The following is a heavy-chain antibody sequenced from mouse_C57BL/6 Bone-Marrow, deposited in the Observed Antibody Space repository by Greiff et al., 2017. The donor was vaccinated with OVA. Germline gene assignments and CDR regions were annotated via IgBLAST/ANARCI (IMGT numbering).Heavy chain of an antibody. Sequence: QVQLKQPGAELVKPGASVKVSCKASGYTFTSYWMHWVKQRPGQGLEWIGRIHPSDSDTNYNQKFKGKATLTVDKSSSTAYMQRSSLTSEDSAVYYCAIYWNPYYFDYWGQGTTLTVSS. D-gene: IGHD4-1*01. CDR3: AIYWNPYYFDY. CDR2: IHPSDSDT. J-gene: IGHJ2*01. V-gene: IGHV1-74*01. CDR1: GYTFTSYW.